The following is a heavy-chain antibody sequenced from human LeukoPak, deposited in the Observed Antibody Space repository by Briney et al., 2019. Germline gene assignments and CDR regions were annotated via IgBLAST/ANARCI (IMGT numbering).Heavy chain of an antibody. CDR3: IKGGSRTRDFDAFDI. D-gene: IGHD1-14*01. Sequence: TGGSLRLSCSASGFTFSSFALHWVRQASGKGLESVSGISTNGGYTYHADSVKGRFTISRDNSKNTLFLQMSSLRAEDTAVYFCIKGGSRTRDFDAFDIWGQGTMVTVSS. J-gene: IGHJ3*02. CDR2: ISTNGGYT. CDR1: GFTFSSFA. V-gene: IGHV3-64D*06.